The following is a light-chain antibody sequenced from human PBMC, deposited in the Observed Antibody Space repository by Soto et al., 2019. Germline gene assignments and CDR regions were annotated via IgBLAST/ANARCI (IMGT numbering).Light chain of an antibody. CDR3: KQYNSYPST. J-gene: IGKJ1*01. CDR2: DAS. CDR1: QSISSW. V-gene: IGKV1-5*01. Sequence: DIQMTQSPSTLSASVGDRFAITCRGSQSISSWLAWDQQKPGKAPKLLIYDASSMESRVPSRFRGSGSGTEFTLTITTLHTDDFAPYYCKQYNSYPSTFGQGNNVKIK.